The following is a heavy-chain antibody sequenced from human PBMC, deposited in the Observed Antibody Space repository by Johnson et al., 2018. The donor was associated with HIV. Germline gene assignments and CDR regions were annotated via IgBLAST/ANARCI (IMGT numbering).Heavy chain of an antibody. CDR1: GFTFSTYA. D-gene: IGHD6-13*01. CDR3: ARVSQQQGGVYDAFDI. Sequence: QVHLVESGGGVVQPGRSLRLSCAASGFTFSTYAMHWVRQAPGKGLEWVALISYDGSDKYYADSLKARFTISRDNPKNTLYLQMNSLRAEDTAVYYCARVSQQQGGVYDAFDIWGQGTMVTVSS. V-gene: IGHV3-30*04. CDR2: ISYDGSDK. J-gene: IGHJ3*02.